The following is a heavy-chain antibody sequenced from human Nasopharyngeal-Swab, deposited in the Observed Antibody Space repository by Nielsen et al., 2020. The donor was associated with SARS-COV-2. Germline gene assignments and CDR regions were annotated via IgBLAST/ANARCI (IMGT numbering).Heavy chain of an antibody. CDR1: GFTFSSYS. J-gene: IGHJ4*02. D-gene: IGHD6-13*01. CDR2: ISSSSSYI. CDR3: AREVGSSWYYFDY. V-gene: IGHV3-21*01. Sequence: GGSLRLSCAASGFTFSSYSMNWDRQAPGKGLEWVSSISSSSSYIYYADSVKGRFTISRDNAKNSLYLQMNSLRAEDTAVYYCAREVGSSWYYFDYWGQGTLVTVSS.